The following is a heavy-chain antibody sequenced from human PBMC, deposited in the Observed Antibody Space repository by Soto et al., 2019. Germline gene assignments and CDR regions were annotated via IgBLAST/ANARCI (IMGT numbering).Heavy chain of an antibody. D-gene: IGHD6-19*01. V-gene: IGHV1-69*13. J-gene: IGHJ6*02. Sequence: SVKVSWKASGSTFSSYAISWVRQAPGQRLEWMGGIIPIFGTANYAQKFQGRVTITADESTSAAYMELSSLRSEDTAVYYCASGYSSGWYAPHYYYYGMDVWGQGTTVTVSS. CDR3: ASGYSSGWYAPHYYYYGMDV. CDR2: IIPIFGTA. CDR1: GSTFSSYA.